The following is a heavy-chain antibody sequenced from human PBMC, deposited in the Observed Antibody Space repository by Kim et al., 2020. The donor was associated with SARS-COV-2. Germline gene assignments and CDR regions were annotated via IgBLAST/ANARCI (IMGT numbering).Heavy chain of an antibody. CDR1: GFIFRNYA. J-gene: IGHJ3*01. D-gene: IGHD1-1*01. Sequence: GGSLRLSCAASGFIFRNYAMTWVRQAPGKGLEWGSIICVSGGNTYYADSVKGRFTISRDNSKNTLDLKMNSLRAEDTAVYSCARDVRGTRAFDVWGQGTLFGVSS. CDR2: ICVSGGNT. CDR3: ARDVRGTRAFDV. V-gene: IGHV3-23*01.